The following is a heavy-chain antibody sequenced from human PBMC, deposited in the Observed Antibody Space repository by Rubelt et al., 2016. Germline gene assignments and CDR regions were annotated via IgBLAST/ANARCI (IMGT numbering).Heavy chain of an antibody. Sequence: QLLLQESGPGLVEPSETLSLTCTVSSGSFSSSTNYWGWIRQPPGKGLEWIGEIYHSGTTTYNPPLESRVTVSSGSASAPTLFPLVSCENAPSDTSSVAVXCLAQDF. J-gene: IGHJ2*01. CDR3: AVXCLAQDF. CDR1: SGSFSSSTNY. D-gene: IGHD6-25*01. CDR2: IYHSGTT. V-gene: IGHV4-39*01.